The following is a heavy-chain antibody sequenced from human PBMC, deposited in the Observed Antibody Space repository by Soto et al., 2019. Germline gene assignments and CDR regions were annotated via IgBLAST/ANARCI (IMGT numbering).Heavy chain of an antibody. D-gene: IGHD3-10*01. CDR2: ISAGAATI. Sequence: GGSLRLSCVGSGFTFSMSPMSWVRQAPGKEPEWVSVISAGAATIYYADSVKGRFTISRDNSRNTLFLQMNSLRADDTAVYYCAKKSAGNYPVDHWGQGTLVTV. V-gene: IGHV3-23*01. J-gene: IGHJ4*02. CDR3: AKKSAGNYPVDH. CDR1: GFTFSMSP.